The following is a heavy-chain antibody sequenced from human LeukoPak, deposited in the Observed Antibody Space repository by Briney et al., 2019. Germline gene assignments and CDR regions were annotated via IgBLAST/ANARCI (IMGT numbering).Heavy chain of an antibody. J-gene: IGHJ4*02. D-gene: IGHD2-15*01. V-gene: IGHV3-23*01. CDR1: GFTFGRFW. CDR2: ISGSGDGT. CDR3: AKSPVSSCRGSFCYPFDY. Sequence: GGSLRLSCAACGFTFGRFWMSWVRQIPGKGLEWVSAISGSGDGTYYADSVKGRFTISRDNSRNTLYLQMNTLRDEDTAVYFCAKSPVSSCRGSFCYPFDYWGQGNLVTVSS.